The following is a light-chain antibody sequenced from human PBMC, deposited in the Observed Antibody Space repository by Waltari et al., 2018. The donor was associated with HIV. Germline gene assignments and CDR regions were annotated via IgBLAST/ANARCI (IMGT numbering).Light chain of an antibody. CDR2: KDI. Sequence: QKAGQPPILLIYKDIERPSGIPERISGSGSGTGVTLTITDVQAEDEGDYFCQSTDHDGTWVFGGGTKLTVL. V-gene: IGLV3-25*03. J-gene: IGLJ3*02. CDR3: QSTDHDGTWV.